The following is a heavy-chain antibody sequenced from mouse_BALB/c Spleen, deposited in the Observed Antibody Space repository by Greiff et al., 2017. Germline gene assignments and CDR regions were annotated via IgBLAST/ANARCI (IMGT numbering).Heavy chain of an antibody. J-gene: IGHJ4*01. V-gene: IGHV3-2*02. Sequence: DVQLQESGPGLVKPSQSLSLTCTVTGYSITSDYAWNWIRQFPGNKLEWMGYISYSGSTSYNPSLKSRISITRDTSKNQFFLQLNSVTTEDTATYYCARYYGNYVAMDYWGQGTSVTVSS. D-gene: IGHD2-1*01. CDR1: GYSITSDYA. CDR2: ISYSGST. CDR3: ARYYGNYVAMDY.